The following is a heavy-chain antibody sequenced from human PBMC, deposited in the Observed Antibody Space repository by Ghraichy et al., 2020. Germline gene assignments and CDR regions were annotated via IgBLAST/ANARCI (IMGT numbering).Heavy chain of an antibody. CDR2: INHSGST. V-gene: IGHV4-34*01. Sequence: SQTLSLTCAVYGGSFSGYYWSWIRQPPGKGLEWIGEINHSGSTNYNPSLKSRVTISVDTSKNQFSLKLSSVTAADTAVYYCARPRPPVYAIHRRDAFDIWGQGTMVTVSS. CDR3: ARPRPPVYAIHRRDAFDI. CDR1: GGSFSGYY. J-gene: IGHJ3*02. D-gene: IGHD2-8*01.